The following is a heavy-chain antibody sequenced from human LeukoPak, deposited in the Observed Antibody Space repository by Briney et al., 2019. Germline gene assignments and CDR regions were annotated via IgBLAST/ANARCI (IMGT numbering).Heavy chain of an antibody. CDR3: TRDYGGFDY. CDR2: IRSKVYGGTT. J-gene: IGHJ4*02. D-gene: IGHD4-23*01. CDR1: GFTFGDYV. Sequence: GGSLRLSCGSSGFTFGDYVMTWVRQAPGKGLDWVGFIRSKVYGGTTEYAASVKGRFIISRDDSKSIAYLQMNSLETEDTAVYYCTRDYGGFDYWGQGTLVTVSS. V-gene: IGHV3-49*04.